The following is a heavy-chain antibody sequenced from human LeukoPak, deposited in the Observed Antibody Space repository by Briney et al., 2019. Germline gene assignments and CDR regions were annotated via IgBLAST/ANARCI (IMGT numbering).Heavy chain of an antibody. V-gene: IGHV3-11*01. CDR2: ISSSGSTI. J-gene: IGHJ3*02. Sequence: GGSLRLSCAASGFTFSDYYMSWTRQAPGKGLEWVSYISSSGSTIYYADSVKGRFTISRDNAKNSLYLQMNSLRAEDTAVYYCARDLSPYYYDSSGIDAFDIWGQGTMVTVSS. CDR1: GFTFSDYY. D-gene: IGHD3-22*01. CDR3: ARDLSPYYYDSSGIDAFDI.